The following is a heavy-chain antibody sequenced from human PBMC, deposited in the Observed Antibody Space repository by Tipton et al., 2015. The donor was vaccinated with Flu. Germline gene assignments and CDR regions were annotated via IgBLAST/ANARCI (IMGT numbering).Heavy chain of an antibody. D-gene: IGHD3-22*01. J-gene: IGHJ5*02. CDR3: AKTYFDSSDSPDRFDP. V-gene: IGHV4-39*01. CDR2: IFYSGSV. CDR1: GGSISSSSYY. Sequence: TLSLTCTVSGGSISSSSYYWGWIRQPPGKALEWIGSIFYSGSVYYNPSLYSRLTISVDTSTNQFSLKLSSVTAADTAVYYCAKTYFDSSDSPDRFDPWGQGTLVTVSS.